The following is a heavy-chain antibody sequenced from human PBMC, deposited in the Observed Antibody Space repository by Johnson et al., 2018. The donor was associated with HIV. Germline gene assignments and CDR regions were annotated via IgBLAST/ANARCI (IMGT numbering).Heavy chain of an antibody. CDR2: IRSSGRTI. Sequence: QVQLVESGGDLVKPGGSLRLSCAASGFIFSDYYMTWLRPAPGKGLESISYIRSSGRTIYYEASVKGRFTMSRDNAKKSLYLPMNRLRAEDTAVYYCAKGGKYSNHRDDAFDIWGQGTMVTVSP. D-gene: IGHD6-6*01. V-gene: IGHV3-11*04. CDR3: AKGGKYSNHRDDAFDI. CDR1: GFIFSDYY. J-gene: IGHJ3*02.